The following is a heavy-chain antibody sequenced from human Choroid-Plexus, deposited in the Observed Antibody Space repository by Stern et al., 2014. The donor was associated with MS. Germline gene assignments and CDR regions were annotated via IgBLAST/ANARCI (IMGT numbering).Heavy chain of an antibody. J-gene: IGHJ5*02. CDR2: VSYDGSNK. V-gene: IGHV3-30*18. Sequence: MQLVESGGGVVQPGRPLRLSCVASGFTFGSCAMHWVRQAPGKGLEWVAGVSYDGSNKDYADSVKGRFTISRDNSQNTLYMQMSSRRPEDTAVYYCAKDRQYLTYFFDHWGQGSLVTVSS. D-gene: IGHD2/OR15-2a*01. CDR1: GFTFGSCA. CDR3: AKDRQYLTYFFDH.